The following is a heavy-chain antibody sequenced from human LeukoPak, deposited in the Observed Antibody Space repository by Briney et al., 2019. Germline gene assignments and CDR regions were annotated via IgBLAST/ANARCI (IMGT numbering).Heavy chain of an antibody. Sequence: PSETLSLTCTVSGGSISSGDYYWSWIRQPPGKGLEWIGYIYYSGSTNYNPSLKSRVTISVDTSKNQFSLKLSSVTAADTAVYYCARRPYYYGSGSYYYYYMDVWGKGTTVTVSS. D-gene: IGHD3-10*01. V-gene: IGHV4-30-4*08. CDR2: IYYSGST. CDR1: GGSISSGDYY. CDR3: ARRPYYYGSGSYYYYYMDV. J-gene: IGHJ6*03.